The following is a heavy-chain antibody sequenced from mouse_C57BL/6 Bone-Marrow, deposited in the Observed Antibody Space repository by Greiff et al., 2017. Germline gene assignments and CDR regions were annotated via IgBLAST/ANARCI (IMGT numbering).Heavy chain of an antibody. CDR3: AREGYYYGNYWYFDV. V-gene: IGHV1-50*01. Sequence: QVQLQQSGAELVKPGASVKLSCKASGYTFTSYWMQWVKQRPGQGLEWIGEIDPSDSYTNYNQKFKGKATLTVDTSSSTAYMQLSSLISEDSAVYYCAREGYYYGNYWYFDVWGTGTTVTVSS. CDR2: IDPSDSYT. J-gene: IGHJ1*03. CDR1: GYTFTSYW. D-gene: IGHD1-1*01.